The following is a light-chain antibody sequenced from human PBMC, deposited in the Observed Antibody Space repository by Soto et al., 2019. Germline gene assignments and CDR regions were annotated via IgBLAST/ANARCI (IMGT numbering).Light chain of an antibody. V-gene: IGLV2-14*02. CDR2: EGI. CDR1: SSDVGSYNL. Sequence: QSVLTQPASVSGSPGQSITISCTGTSSDVGSYNLVSWYQQHPGKAPKLMIYEGIKRPSGVSNRFSGSKSGNTASLTISGLQAEDEADYYCCSYTSITTLVFGGGTQLTVL. CDR3: CSYTSITTLV. J-gene: IGLJ2*01.